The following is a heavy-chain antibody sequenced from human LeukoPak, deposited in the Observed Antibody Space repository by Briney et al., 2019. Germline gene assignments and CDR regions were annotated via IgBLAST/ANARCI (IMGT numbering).Heavy chain of an antibody. CDR3: ARDYSKDNYYYYGMDV. Sequence: SETLSLTCTVSGGSISSGGYYWSWIRQHPGKGLEWIGYIYYSGSTYYNPSLKSRVTISVDTSKNQFSLKLSSVTAADTAVYYCARDYSKDNYYYYGMDVWGQGTTVTVSS. J-gene: IGHJ6*02. D-gene: IGHD4-4*01. V-gene: IGHV4-31*03. CDR1: GGSISSGGYY. CDR2: IYYSGST.